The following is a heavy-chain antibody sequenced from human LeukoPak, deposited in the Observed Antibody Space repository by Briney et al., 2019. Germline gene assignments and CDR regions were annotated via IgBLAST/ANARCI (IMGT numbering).Heavy chain of an antibody. V-gene: IGHV1-8*03. D-gene: IGHD6-19*01. CDR3: ARVAGSIDY. CDR2: MNPNSGNT. Sequence: EASVKVSCKASGYTFTSYDINWVRPASGQGLEWMGWMNPNSGNTGYAQKFQGRVTITRSTSISTAYMELSSLRPEDTAVYYCARVAGSIDYWGQGTLVTVSS. J-gene: IGHJ4*02. CDR1: GYTFTSYD.